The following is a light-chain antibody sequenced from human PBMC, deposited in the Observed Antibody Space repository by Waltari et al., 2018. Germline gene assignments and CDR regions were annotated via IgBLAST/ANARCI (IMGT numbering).Light chain of an antibody. CDR2: AAS. Sequence: DIQLTQSPGFLSASVGDCVTITCRASQVLSSYLAWYQQKPGKAPKLLISAASTSRTGVPSRFSGSGSGTEFTLTISSLQPEDFATYYCQQLLGFPFTFGPGTKVDI. CDR3: QQLLGFPFT. V-gene: IGKV1-9*01. J-gene: IGKJ3*01. CDR1: QVLSSY.